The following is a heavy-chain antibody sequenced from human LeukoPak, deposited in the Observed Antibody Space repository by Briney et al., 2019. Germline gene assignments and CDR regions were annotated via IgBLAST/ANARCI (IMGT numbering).Heavy chain of an antibody. CDR1: GGSISSSSFY. V-gene: IGHV4-39*07. D-gene: IGHD3-9*01. CDR3: ARLVDYDILTGGLYYFDY. Sequence: PSETLSLTCTVSGGSISSSSFYWGWIRQPPGKGLEWIGTIYYSGRTYYNPSLKSRVTISVDTSKNQFSLKLSSVTAADTAVYYCARLVDYDILTGGLYYFDYWGQGTLVTVSS. J-gene: IGHJ4*02. CDR2: IYYSGRT.